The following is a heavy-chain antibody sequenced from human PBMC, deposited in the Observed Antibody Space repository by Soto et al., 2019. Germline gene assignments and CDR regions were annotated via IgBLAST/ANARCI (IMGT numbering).Heavy chain of an antibody. CDR2: IIPIFGTA. J-gene: IGHJ4*02. CDR1: GGTFSSYS. Sequence: QVQLVQSGAEVKKPGSSVKVSCKASGGTFSSYSINWVRQAPGQGLEWMGEIIPIFGTANYAQKFQGRVKITADASTSIAYMELSSLRSEDTAVYYCARDGGRHSGGIDYWGQGTLVTGSS. CDR3: ARDGGRHSGGIDY. D-gene: IGHD3-16*01. V-gene: IGHV1-69*01.